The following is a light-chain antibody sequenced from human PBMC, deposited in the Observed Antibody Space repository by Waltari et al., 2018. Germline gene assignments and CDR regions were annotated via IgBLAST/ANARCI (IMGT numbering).Light chain of an antibody. CDR2: AAS. Sequence: DVQLTQSPSFLSASVGDRVTVTCRASQGINNYLAWYQQKAGKAPKLLIYAASMLDSGVPSRFTGSRSGTEFTLTISSLQPEDFATYYCQQLNNYPQTFGGGTKVEIK. J-gene: IGKJ4*01. CDR1: QGINNY. V-gene: IGKV1-9*01. CDR3: QQLNNYPQT.